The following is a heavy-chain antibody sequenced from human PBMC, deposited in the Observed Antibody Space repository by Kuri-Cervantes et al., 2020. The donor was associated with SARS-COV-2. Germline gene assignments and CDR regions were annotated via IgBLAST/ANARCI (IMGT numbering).Heavy chain of an antibody. CDR1: GGTFSSYA. CDR2: ISADNGGT. CDR3: ARIYYDGSGYYENFDH. Sequence: ASVKVSCKASGGTFSSYAISWMRQAPGQGLEWMGWISADNGGTNYAQKLQGRVTLTTDTSTNTAYMELRSLRSDDTAVYYCARIYYDGSGYYENFDHWGQGTLVTVSS. V-gene: IGHV1-18*01. D-gene: IGHD3-22*01. J-gene: IGHJ4*02.